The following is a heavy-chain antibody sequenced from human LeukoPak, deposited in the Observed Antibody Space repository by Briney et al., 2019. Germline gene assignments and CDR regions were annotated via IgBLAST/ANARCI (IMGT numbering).Heavy chain of an antibody. CDR2: INPSGGST. CDR3: ARTCSSTSCPPYGMDV. D-gene: IGHD2-2*01. J-gene: IGHJ6*02. CDR1: GYTFTSYG. V-gene: IGHV1-46*01. Sequence: ASVKVSCKASGYTFTSYGISWVRQAPGQGLEWMGIINPSGGSTSYAQKFQGRVTMTRDTSTSTVYMELSSLRSEDTAVYYCARTCSSTSCPPYGMDVWGQGTTVTVSS.